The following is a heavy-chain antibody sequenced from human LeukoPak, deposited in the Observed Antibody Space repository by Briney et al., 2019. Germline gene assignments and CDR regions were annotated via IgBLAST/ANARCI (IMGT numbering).Heavy chain of an antibody. D-gene: IGHD3-9*01. V-gene: IGHV3-9*01. J-gene: IGHJ1*01. CDR2: ISWNSGSI. CDR1: GFTFDDYA. CDR3: AKDLTYYDILTGFQH. Sequence: GGSLRLSCAASGFTFDDYAMHWVRQAPGKGLEWVSGISWNSGSIGYADSVKGRFTISRGNAKNSLYLQMNSLRAEDTALYYCAKDLTYYDILTGFQHWGQGTLVTVSS.